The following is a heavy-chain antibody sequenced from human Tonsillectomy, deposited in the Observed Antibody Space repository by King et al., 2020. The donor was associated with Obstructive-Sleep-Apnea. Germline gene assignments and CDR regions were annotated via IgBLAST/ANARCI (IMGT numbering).Heavy chain of an antibody. CDR1: GFTFSSYA. J-gene: IGHJ2*01. CDR3: AKSPEWFGELMPNSYWFFDL. Sequence: VQLVESGGGLVQPGGSLRLSCGASGFTFSSYAMSWVRPAPGKGLEWVSTISFGGGSTYYADSVKGRFTISRDNSKNTLYLQMNSLRAEDTAVYYCAKSPEWFGELMPNSYWFFDLWGRGTLVTVSS. CDR2: ISFGGGST. D-gene: IGHD3-10*01. V-gene: IGHV3-23*04.